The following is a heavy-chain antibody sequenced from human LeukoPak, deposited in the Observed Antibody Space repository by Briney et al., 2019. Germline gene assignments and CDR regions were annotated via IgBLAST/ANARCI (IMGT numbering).Heavy chain of an antibody. CDR1: GYTLTELS. CDR3: ATDLGSSSWSGY. Sequence: ASVKVSCKVSGYTLTELSMHWVRQAPGKGLEWMGGFDPEDGETIYAQKFQGRVTMTEDTSTDTAYMELSSLRSEDTAVYYCATDLGSSSWSGYWGQGTLVTVSS. CDR2: FDPEDGET. V-gene: IGHV1-24*01. J-gene: IGHJ4*02. D-gene: IGHD6-13*01.